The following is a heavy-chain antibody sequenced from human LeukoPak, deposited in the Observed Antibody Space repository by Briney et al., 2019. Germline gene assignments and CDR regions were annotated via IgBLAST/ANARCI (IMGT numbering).Heavy chain of an antibody. J-gene: IGHJ4*02. CDR1: GYSFTSYY. D-gene: IGHD6-13*01. CDR2: SNPRGGGA. Sequence: GASVKVSCKASGYSFTSYYVHWVQQAAGQGLEWMGISNPRGGGANYAQTFQGRVTMTRDTSSNTIYMELSSLRSDDTAVYYCAREATSRLVPASAGKDLDYWGQGTLVTVS. CDR3: AREATSRLVPASAGKDLDY. V-gene: IGHV1-46*01.